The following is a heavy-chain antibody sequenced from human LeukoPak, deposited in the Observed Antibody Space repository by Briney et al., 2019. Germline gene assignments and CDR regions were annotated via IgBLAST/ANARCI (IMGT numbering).Heavy chain of an antibody. CDR2: IKQDGSEK. D-gene: IGHD3-3*01. J-gene: IGHJ4*02. V-gene: IGHV3-7*01. CDR1: GFSLSRYW. Sequence: GGSLRLSCAASGFSLSRYWMSWVRQAPGKGLEWVANIKQDGSEKFYVDSVKGRFTIFRDNAKNSLYLQMNSLRDEDTAVYYCARDRDRYYADYWGQGTLVTVSS. CDR3: ARDRDRYYADY.